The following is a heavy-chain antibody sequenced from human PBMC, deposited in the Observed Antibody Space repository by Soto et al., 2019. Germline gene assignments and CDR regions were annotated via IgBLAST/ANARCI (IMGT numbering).Heavy chain of an antibody. Sequence: ASVKVSCKASGYTFTDYYMHWVRQAPGQGLEWMGWINPKSGGTKYVQKFQGRVIMTRDTSISTVYMELSSLRSEDMAVYYCARSRMADAFDFWGQGTMVTVSS. CDR2: INPKSGGT. V-gene: IGHV1-2*02. J-gene: IGHJ3*01. CDR3: ARSRMADAFDF. CDR1: GYTFTDYY.